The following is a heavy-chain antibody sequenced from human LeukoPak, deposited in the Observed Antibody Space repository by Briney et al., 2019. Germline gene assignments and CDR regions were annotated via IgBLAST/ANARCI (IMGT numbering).Heavy chain of an antibody. D-gene: IGHD3-22*01. CDR2: ISSSSSTI. Sequence: GGSLRLSCAASGFTFSSYGMNWVRQAPGKGLEWVSYISSSSSTIYYADSVKGRFTISRDNSENTLYLQMNSLRVEDTAVYYCVKTSSGYYYFDYWGQGTLVTVSS. CDR1: GFTFSSYG. V-gene: IGHV3-48*01. CDR3: VKTSSGYYYFDY. J-gene: IGHJ4*02.